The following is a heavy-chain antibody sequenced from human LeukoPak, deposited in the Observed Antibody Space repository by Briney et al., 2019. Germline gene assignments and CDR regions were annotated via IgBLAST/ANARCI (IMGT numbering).Heavy chain of an antibody. Sequence: SETLSLTCTVSGGSISSYYWNWIRQPPGKGLEWIGCIYYSGSTNYNPSLRSRVTISPDPSKNQFSLKLTSVSAADTAMYFCARDVRYSYGSGHFYSYMDVWGNGTTVTVSS. CDR2: IYYSGST. D-gene: IGHD5-18*01. CDR3: ARDVRYSYGSGHFYSYMDV. J-gene: IGHJ6*03. V-gene: IGHV4-59*12. CDR1: GGSISSYY.